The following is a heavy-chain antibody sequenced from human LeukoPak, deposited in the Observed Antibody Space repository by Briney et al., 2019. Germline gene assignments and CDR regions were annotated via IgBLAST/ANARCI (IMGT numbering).Heavy chain of an antibody. J-gene: IGHJ4*02. Sequence: GGSLRLSCAASGFTFSSYEMNWVRQAPGKGLEWVSYISSSGSTIYYADSVKGRFTISRDNAKNSLYLQMNSLRAEDTAVYYCARLDASGLDYWGQGTLVTVSS. CDR1: GFTFSSYE. D-gene: IGHD6-19*01. CDR3: ARLDASGLDY. CDR2: ISSSGSTI. V-gene: IGHV3-48*03.